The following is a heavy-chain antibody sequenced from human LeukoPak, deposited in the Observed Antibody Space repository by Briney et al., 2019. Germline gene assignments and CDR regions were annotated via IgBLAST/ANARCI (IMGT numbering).Heavy chain of an antibody. CDR2: IYYSGST. J-gene: IGHJ4*02. D-gene: IGHD3-3*02. CDR3: ARDWDLYTFLEHLHYFDH. CDR1: GGSISSGTYY. Sequence: SETLSLSCTVSGGSISSGTYYWAWIRQPPGKGLEWIGSIYYSGSTHYNPSLKSRVTISVDTSKNQFSLKLSSVTAADTAVYYCARDWDLYTFLEHLHYFDHWGQGTRITVSS. V-gene: IGHV4-39*02.